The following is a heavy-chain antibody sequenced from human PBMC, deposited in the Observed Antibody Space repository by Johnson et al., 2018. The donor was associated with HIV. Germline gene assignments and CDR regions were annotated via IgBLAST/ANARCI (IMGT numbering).Heavy chain of an antibody. V-gene: IGHV3-23*04. CDR2: ISGSGGTT. CDR3: AKDRGATIRGGAFDI. Sequence: VQLVESGGGLVQPGGSLRLSCAASGFTFSGYAMSWVRQAPGKGLEWVSLISGSGGTTYYADSVKGRFTISRDNSKNTLYLQMNSLRAEDTAIYYCAKDRGATIRGGAFDIWGQGTTVTVSS. D-gene: IGHD5-24*01. CDR1: GFTFSGYA. J-gene: IGHJ3*02.